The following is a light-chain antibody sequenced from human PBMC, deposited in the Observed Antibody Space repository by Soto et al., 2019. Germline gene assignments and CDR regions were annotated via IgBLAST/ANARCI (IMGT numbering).Light chain of an antibody. Sequence: QSALTQPHSVSGSPGQSVAISCTGTSSDVGGYNYVSWYQQHPGKAPKLMIYEVSNRPSGVSNRFSGSKSGNTASLTISGLQVEDEADYYCSSYTSSITYVFGTGTKLTVL. V-gene: IGLV2-14*01. CDR3: SSYTSSITYV. J-gene: IGLJ1*01. CDR1: SSDVGGYNY. CDR2: EVS.